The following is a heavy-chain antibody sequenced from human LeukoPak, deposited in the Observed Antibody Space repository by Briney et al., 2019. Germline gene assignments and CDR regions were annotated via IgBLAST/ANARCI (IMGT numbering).Heavy chain of an antibody. D-gene: IGHD6-19*01. V-gene: IGHV4-61*02. Sequence: PSQTLSLTCTVSGGSISSGSYYWSWIRQPAGKGLEWIGRIYTSGSTNYNPSLKSRVTISVDTSKNQFSLKLSSVTAADTAVYYCARSRGHSSGWYYYFDYWGQGTLVTVSS. CDR1: GGSISSGSYY. CDR3: ARSRGHSSGWYYYFDY. J-gene: IGHJ4*02. CDR2: IYTSGST.